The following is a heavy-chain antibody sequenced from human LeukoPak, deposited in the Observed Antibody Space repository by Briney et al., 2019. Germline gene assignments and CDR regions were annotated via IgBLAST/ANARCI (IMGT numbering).Heavy chain of an antibody. CDR3: ARGKLWFGETETYYYYGMDV. CDR1: GFTFSDYY. D-gene: IGHD3-10*01. CDR2: ISSSSSYT. V-gene: IGHV3-11*06. J-gene: IGHJ6*04. Sequence: GGSLRLSCAASGFTFSDYYMSWIRQAPGKGLEWVSYISSSSSYTNYADSVKGRFTISRDNAKNSLYLQMNSLRAEDTAVYYCARGKLWFGETETYYYYGMDVWGTGTTVTVSS.